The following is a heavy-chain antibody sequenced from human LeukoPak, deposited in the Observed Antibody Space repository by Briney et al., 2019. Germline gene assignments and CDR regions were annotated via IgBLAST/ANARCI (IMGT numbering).Heavy chain of an antibody. CDR3: VKSAGKDGYRDVLDI. Sequence: GRSLRLSCAASGFTFSSYGMHWVRQAPGQGLEWISTISNTGVATYYADSVKGRFTISRDTFRNTLLLQMNSLRADDTAVYYCVKSAGKDGYRDVLDIWGQGTVVTVSS. V-gene: IGHV3-23*05. J-gene: IGHJ3*02. CDR2: ISNTGVAT. D-gene: IGHD5-24*01. CDR1: GFTFSSYG.